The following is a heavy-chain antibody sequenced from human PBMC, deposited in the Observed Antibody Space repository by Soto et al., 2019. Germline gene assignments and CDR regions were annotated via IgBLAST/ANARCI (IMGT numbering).Heavy chain of an antibody. D-gene: IGHD3-3*01. J-gene: IGHJ5*02. Sequence: SGPTLVNPTQTLTLSCTFSGFSLSTSGMCVSWIHQPPGKALEWLARIDWDDDKYYSTSLKTRLSISKDTSKNQVVLTMTNMDPVDTATYYCARICPPYDFWSGYPWGQGTLVTVSS. V-gene: IGHV2-70*11. CDR2: IDWDDDK. CDR3: ARICPPYDFWSGYP. CDR1: GFSLSTSGMC.